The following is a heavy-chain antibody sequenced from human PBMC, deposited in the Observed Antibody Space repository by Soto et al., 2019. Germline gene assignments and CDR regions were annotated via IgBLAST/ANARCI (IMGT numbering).Heavy chain of an antibody. J-gene: IGHJ6*02. D-gene: IGHD5-18*01. CDR3: ASLGYSYGYRLSYYYGTDV. CDR2: INHSGST. V-gene: IGHV4-34*01. CDR1: GGSFSGYY. Sequence: PSETLSLTCAVYGGSFSGYYWSWIRQPPGKGLEWIGEINHSGSTNYNPSLKSRVTISVDTSKNQFSLKLSSVTAADTAVYYCASLGYSYGYRLSYYYGTDVWGQGTTVTVSS.